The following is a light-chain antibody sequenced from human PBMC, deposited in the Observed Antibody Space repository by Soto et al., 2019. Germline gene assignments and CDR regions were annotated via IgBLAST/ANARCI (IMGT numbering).Light chain of an antibody. Sequence: IQLTQSPSSLSASVGDRVTITCRASQDISTYLAWYQQKPGKAPMLLISAASTLQSGVPSRFSGSGSGTEFTLTISSLQPDDFATYYCQQYNSYLLTFGGGTKVDIK. V-gene: IGKV1-9*01. CDR1: QDISTY. J-gene: IGKJ4*01. CDR2: AAS. CDR3: QQYNSYLLT.